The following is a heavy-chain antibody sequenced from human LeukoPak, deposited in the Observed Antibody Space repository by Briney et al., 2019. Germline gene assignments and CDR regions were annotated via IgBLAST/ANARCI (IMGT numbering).Heavy chain of an antibody. J-gene: IGHJ4*02. CDR1: GGSISSSSYY. CDR3: AGGYTGYSSSWYYFDY. D-gene: IGHD6-13*01. Sequence: SETLSLTCTVSGGSISSSSYYWGWIRQPPGKGLEWIGSIYYSGSTYYNPSLKSRVTISVDTSKNQFSLKLSSVTAADTAVYYCAGGYTGYSSSWYYFDYWGQGTLVTVSS. CDR2: IYYSGST. V-gene: IGHV4-39*07.